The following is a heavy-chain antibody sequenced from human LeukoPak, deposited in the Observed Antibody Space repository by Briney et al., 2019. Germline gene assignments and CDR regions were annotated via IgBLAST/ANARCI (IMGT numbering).Heavy chain of an antibody. CDR3: ARETRTTYYYYGMDV. V-gene: IGHV3-48*03. CDR2: ISSSGSTI. J-gene: IGHJ6*02. D-gene: IGHD4-11*01. CDR1: GFTFSSYE. Sequence: PGGSQRLSCAASGFTFSSYEMNWVRQAPGKGLEWVSYISSSGSTIYYADSVKGRFTISRDNAKNSLYLQMNSLGAEDTAVYYCARETRTTYYYYGMDVWGQGTTVTVSS.